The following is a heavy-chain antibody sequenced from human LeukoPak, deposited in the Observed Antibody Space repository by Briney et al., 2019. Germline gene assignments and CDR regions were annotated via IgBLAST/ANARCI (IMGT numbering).Heavy chain of an antibody. D-gene: IGHD3-10*01. CDR2: INPDGSTT. CDR3: AKDLHYGSADY. CDR1: GFTFSNYW. Sequence: GGSLRLSCAASGFTFSNYWMHWVRQDPGKGLVWVSFINPDGSTTNYADSVKGRFTNSRDNAKNALYLQMNSLRAEDTAVYYCAKDLHYGSADYWGQGTLVTVSS. V-gene: IGHV3-74*01. J-gene: IGHJ4*02.